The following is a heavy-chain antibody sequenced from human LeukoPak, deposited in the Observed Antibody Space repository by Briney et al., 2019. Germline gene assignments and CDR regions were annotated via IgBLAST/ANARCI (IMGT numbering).Heavy chain of an antibody. CDR2: IYYSGST. CDR3: ARAGNRADMVRGVIIPENWFDP. Sequence: SSETLSLTCTVSGGSISSSSYYWGWIRQPPGKGLEWIGSIYYSGSTYYNPSLKSRVTISVDTSKNQFSLKPSSVTAADTAVYYCARAGNRADMVRGVIIPENWFDPWGQGTLVTVSS. CDR1: GGSISSSSYY. V-gene: IGHV4-39*07. D-gene: IGHD3-10*01. J-gene: IGHJ5*02.